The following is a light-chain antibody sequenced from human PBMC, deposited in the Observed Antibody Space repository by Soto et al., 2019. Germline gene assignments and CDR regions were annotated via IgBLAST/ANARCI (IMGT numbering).Light chain of an antibody. CDR1: QSVSSSY. CDR2: GAS. V-gene: IGKV3-20*01. CDR3: QQYGSSPPT. Sequence: EIVLTQSPGTLSLSPGERATLSCRASQSVSSSYLAWYQQKPGQAPRLLIYGASSRATGIPDRFSGSGSGTDFTLTISRLEPEDFAVYYCQQYGSSPPTFDQGTKVKSN. J-gene: IGKJ1*01.